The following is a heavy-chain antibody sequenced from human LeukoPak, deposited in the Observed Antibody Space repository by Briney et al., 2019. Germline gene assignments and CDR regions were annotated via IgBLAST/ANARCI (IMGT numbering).Heavy chain of an antibody. V-gene: IGHV3-23*01. Sequence: GGSLRLSCAASGFTFSSYAMSWVRQAPGKGLEWVSAISGSGGSTYYADSVKGRFTISRDNSKNTLYLQMNSLRAEVTAVYYCAKGRGALWFGELLLDAFDIWGQGTMVTVSS. J-gene: IGHJ3*02. CDR1: GFTFSSYA. CDR2: ISGSGGST. CDR3: AKGRGALWFGELLLDAFDI. D-gene: IGHD3-10*01.